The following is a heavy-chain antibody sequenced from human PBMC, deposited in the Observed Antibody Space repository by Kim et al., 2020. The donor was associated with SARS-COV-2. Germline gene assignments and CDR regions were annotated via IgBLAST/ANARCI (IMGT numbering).Heavy chain of an antibody. CDR2: TYYNSKWYT. J-gene: IGHJ4*02. V-gene: IGHV6-1*01. Sequence: SQTLSLTCVISGDTLSNNNAAWNWIRQSPSRGLEWLGRTYYNSKWYTEFASSVKSRIIINPDTAKNQFSLQLNSVTPEDTAVYFCARDSRNSYDSSAFPKYRSGFDCWGQCTLVTVSS. CDR1: GDTLSNNNAA. CDR3: ARDSRNSYDSSAFPKYRSGFDC. D-gene: IGHD3-22*01.